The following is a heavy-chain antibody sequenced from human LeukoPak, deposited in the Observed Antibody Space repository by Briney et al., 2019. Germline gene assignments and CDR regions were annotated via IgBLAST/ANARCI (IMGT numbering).Heavy chain of an antibody. D-gene: IGHD2-15*01. CDR2: ISGYNGNT. J-gene: IGHJ4*02. V-gene: IGHV1-18*01. CDR1: GYTFTSYG. CDR3: ARDKDCSGGSCYSRYFDY. Sequence: VKVSCKASGYTFTSYGISWVRQAPGQGLEWMGWISGYNGNTNYAQKLQGRVTMTTDTSTRTVYMELRGLRSDDTAVYYCARDKDCSGGSCYSRYFDYWGQGTLVTVSS.